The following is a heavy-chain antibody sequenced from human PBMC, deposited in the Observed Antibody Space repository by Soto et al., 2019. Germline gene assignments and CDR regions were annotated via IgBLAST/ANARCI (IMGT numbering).Heavy chain of an antibody. CDR2: ISGSGGST. CDR3: AKGGRQWLVTSDFNY. CDR1: GFTFSSYA. Sequence: GGSLRLSCAASGFTFSSYAMSWVRQAPGKGLEWASAISGSGGSTYYADSVKGRFTISRDNSKNTLSLQMTSLRAEDTAVYYCAKGGRQWLVTSDFNYWGQGALVTVSS. J-gene: IGHJ4*02. V-gene: IGHV3-23*01. D-gene: IGHD6-19*01.